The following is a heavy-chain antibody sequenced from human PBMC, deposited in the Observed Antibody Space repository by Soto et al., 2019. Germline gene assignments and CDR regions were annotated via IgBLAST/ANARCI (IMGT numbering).Heavy chain of an antibody. CDR1: GFTFDDYA. D-gene: IGHD3-10*01. CDR3: ATGGDYYGSGSYLSYFYY. Sequence: EVQLVESGGGLVQPGRSLRLSCAASGFTFDDYAMHWVRQAPGKGLEWVSGISWNSGSIGYADSVKGRFTISRDNAKNSLYLQMNSLRAEDTALYYCATGGDYYGSGSYLSYFYYWGQGTLVTVSS. V-gene: IGHV3-9*01. CDR2: ISWNSGSI. J-gene: IGHJ4*02.